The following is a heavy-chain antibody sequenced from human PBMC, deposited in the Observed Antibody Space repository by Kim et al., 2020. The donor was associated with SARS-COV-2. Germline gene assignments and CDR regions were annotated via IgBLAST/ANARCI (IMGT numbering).Heavy chain of an antibody. J-gene: IGHJ6*02. D-gene: IGHD3-10*02. Sequence: GGSLRLSCAASGFTLSRHWINWVRQAPGKGLVWVSRISSDGSSTNYADSVQGRFTMSRDNGENTLYLQMNSLRAEDTAVYYCARGLFRNGLDVWGQGTTVPLSS. V-gene: IGHV3-74*01. CDR3: ARGLFRNGLDV. CDR2: ISSDGSST. CDR1: GFTLSRHW.